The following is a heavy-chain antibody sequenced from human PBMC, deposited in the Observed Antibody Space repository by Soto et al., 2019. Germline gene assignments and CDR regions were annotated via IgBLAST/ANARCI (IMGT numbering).Heavy chain of an antibody. CDR3: TKFFLPYGSGSYPYGMDV. Sequence: EVQLLESGGGLVQPGGSLRLSCAASGFTFSSYAMSWVRQAPGKGLEWVSAISGSGGSTYYADSVKGRFTISRDNSKNTLYLQMNSLRAEDTAVYYCTKFFLPYGSGSYPYGMDVWGQGTTVTVSS. CDR1: GFTFSSYA. J-gene: IGHJ6*02. V-gene: IGHV3-23*01. D-gene: IGHD3-10*01. CDR2: ISGSGGST.